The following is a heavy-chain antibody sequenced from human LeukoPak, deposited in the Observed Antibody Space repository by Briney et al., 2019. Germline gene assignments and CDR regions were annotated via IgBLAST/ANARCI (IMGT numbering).Heavy chain of an antibody. D-gene: IGHD1-26*01. J-gene: IGHJ4*02. Sequence: GGSLRLSCAASGFTFSSYGMHWVRQAPGKGLEWVALITNDGSNKFHADSVMGRFTISRDNSKNMLYLQMSDLRPEDTAVYYCAKQLVGAGPVDYWGQGTLVTVSS. CDR1: GFTFSSYG. CDR3: AKQLVGAGPVDY. CDR2: ITNDGSNK. V-gene: IGHV3-30*18.